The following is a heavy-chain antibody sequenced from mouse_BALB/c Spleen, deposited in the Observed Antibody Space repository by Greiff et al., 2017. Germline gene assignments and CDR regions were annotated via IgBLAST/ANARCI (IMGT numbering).Heavy chain of an antibody. CDR3: ARSGGYDGFAY. V-gene: IGHV5-17*02. CDR1: GFTFSSFG. D-gene: IGHD2-2*01. J-gene: IGHJ3*01. Sequence: EVQLVESGGGLVQPGGSRKLSCAASGFTFSSFGMHWVRQAPEKGLEWVAYLSSGSSTIYYADTVKGRFTISRDNPKNTLFLQMTSLRSEDTAMYYCARSGGYDGFAYWGQGTLVTVSA. CDR2: LSSGSSTI.